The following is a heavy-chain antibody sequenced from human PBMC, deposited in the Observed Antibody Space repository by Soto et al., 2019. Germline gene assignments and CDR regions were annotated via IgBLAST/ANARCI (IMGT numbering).Heavy chain of an antibody. V-gene: IGHV1-46*01. CDR1: GYTFTTYY. Sequence: QVQLVQSGAEVKRPGASVKVSCKASGYTFTTYYMHWVRQAPGQGLEWLGIINPNGGSTTYAQKFQGRVTMTRDTSTITVYLELSSLRSEDTAVYYCARAGYCSGGTCFHGNCDYWGQGTLVIVS. D-gene: IGHD2-15*01. CDR3: ARAGYCSGGTCFHGNCDY. J-gene: IGHJ4*02. CDR2: INPNGGST.